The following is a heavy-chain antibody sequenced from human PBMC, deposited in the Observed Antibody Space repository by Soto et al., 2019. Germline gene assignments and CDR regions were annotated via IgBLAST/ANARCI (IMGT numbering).Heavy chain of an antibody. Sequence: EVQLLESGGGLVQPGESLRLSCAASGFTFSSYAMSWVCQAPGKGLEWVSVISGSDDSTYYADSVKGRFTISRDNSKNTLYLQMTSLRAEDTAVYYCAKRSSSSTFDYWGQGTLVTVSS. CDR1: GFTFSSYA. CDR2: ISGSDDST. V-gene: IGHV3-23*01. J-gene: IGHJ4*02. CDR3: AKRSSSSTFDY. D-gene: IGHD6-6*01.